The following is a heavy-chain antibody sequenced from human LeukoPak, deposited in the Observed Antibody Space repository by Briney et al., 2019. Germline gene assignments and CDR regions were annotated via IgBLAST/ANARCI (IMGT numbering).Heavy chain of an antibody. D-gene: IGHD2-8*01. Sequence: GASVKVSCKASGYTFTGYYMHWVRQAPGQGLEWMGWISAYNGNTNYAQKLQGRVTMTRDKSISTAYMELYSLRSDDTAVYYCARDPPGVRYGRPIFDFWGQGTLVTVSS. V-gene: IGHV1-2*02. CDR1: GYTFTGYY. CDR2: ISAYNGNT. J-gene: IGHJ4*02. CDR3: ARDPPGVRYGRPIFDF.